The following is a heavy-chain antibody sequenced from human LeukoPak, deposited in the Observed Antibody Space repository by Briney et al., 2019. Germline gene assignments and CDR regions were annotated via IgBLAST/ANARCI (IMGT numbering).Heavy chain of an antibody. CDR2: ISGSGGST. Sequence: SGGSLRLSCAASGFTFSSYAMSWVRQAPGKGLEWVSAISGSGGSTYYADSVKGRFTISRDNSKNTLYLQMNSPRAEDTAVYYCAKDPTGYCSSTSCYMGYFDYWGQGTLVTVSS. V-gene: IGHV3-23*01. J-gene: IGHJ4*02. CDR1: GFTFSSYA. CDR3: AKDPTGYCSSTSCYMGYFDY. D-gene: IGHD2-2*02.